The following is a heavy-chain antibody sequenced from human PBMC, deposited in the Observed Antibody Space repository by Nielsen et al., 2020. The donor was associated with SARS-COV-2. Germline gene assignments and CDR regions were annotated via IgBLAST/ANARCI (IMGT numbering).Heavy chain of an antibody. V-gene: IGHV1-8*01. D-gene: IGHD3-10*01. J-gene: IGHJ6*03. Sequence: SVKVSCKASGYTFTSYDINWVRQATGQGLEWMGWMNPNSGNTGYAQKFQGRVTLTRNTSISTVYMEVSSLRSEDTAVYYCAKAASGSHMDVWGKGTTVTVSS. CDR2: MNPNSGNT. CDR3: AKAASGSHMDV. CDR1: GYTFTSYD.